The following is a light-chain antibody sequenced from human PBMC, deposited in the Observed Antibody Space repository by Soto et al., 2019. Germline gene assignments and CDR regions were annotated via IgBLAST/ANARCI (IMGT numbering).Light chain of an antibody. J-gene: IGKJ1*01. V-gene: IGKV1-39*01. CDR2: AAS. CDR3: QQSYSTPRT. Sequence: DIQMTQSASSLSASVGDRVTITCRASQSISSYLNWYQQKQGKSPKLLIYAASSLQSGDPSRFSGSGSGTDFTLTISSLQPEDFATYYCQQSYSTPRTFGQGTKVEIK. CDR1: QSISSY.